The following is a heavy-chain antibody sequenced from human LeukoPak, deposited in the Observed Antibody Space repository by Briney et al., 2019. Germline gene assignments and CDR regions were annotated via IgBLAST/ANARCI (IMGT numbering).Heavy chain of an antibody. CDR3: ARKVGDY. CDR1: GFTFSDYW. J-gene: IGHJ4*02. V-gene: IGHV3-7*01. D-gene: IGHD3-16*01. Sequence: PGGSLRLSCAASGFTFSDYWMSWVRQAPGQGLEWVANINQDASVCHYIDSVKGRFTISRDNAKNSLFLQMNRLRAEDTALYYCARKVGDYWGQGTLVTVSS. CDR2: INQDASVC.